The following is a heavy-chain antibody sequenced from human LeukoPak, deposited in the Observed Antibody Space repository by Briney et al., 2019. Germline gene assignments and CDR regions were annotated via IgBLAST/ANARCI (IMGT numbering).Heavy chain of an antibody. V-gene: IGHV1-18*04. CDR1: GYTFTSYG. J-gene: IGHJ6*04. D-gene: IGHD3-10*01. CDR2: ISAYNGNT. CDR3: ARGVVRGVTSYYYYGMDV. Sequence: ASVKVSCKASGYTFTSYGISWVRQAPGQGLEWMGRISAYNGNTNYAQKLQGRVTMTTDTSTSTAYMELRSLRSDDTAVYYCARGVVRGVTSYYYYGMDVWGKGTTVTVSS.